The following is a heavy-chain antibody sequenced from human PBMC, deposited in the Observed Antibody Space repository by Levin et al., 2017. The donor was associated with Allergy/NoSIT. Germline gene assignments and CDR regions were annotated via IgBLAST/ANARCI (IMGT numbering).Heavy chain of an antibody. V-gene: IGHV3-30-3*01. J-gene: IGHJ1*01. CDR2: ISYDGSNK. CDR3: ARDAEVTAEYFQH. Sequence: GGSLRLSCAASGFTFSSYAMHWVRQAPGKGLEWVAVISYDGSNKYYADSVKGRFTISRDNSKNTLYLQMNSLRAEDTAVYYCARDAEVTAEYFQHWGQGTLVTVSS. D-gene: IGHD4-23*01. CDR1: GFTFSSYA.